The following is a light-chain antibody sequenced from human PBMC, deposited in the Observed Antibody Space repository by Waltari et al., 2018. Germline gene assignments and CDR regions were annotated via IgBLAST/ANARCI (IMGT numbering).Light chain of an antibody. CDR1: NIGATT. V-gene: IGLV3-21*02. Sequence: SYVLPHPPPVSVAPGQMATLTCGGNNIGATTCHWYQQRTGPAPVLVVFYDRDRPAGRPERFSGSNSGNTATLTISRVEAGDEADYYCQVWDRSSDVVFGGGTKLTVL. CDR3: QVWDRSSDVV. J-gene: IGLJ2*01. CDR2: YDR.